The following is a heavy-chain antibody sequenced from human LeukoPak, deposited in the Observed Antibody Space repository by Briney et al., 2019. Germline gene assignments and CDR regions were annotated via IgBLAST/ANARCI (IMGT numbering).Heavy chain of an antibody. CDR1: GFTVSSNY. J-gene: IGHJ4*02. D-gene: IGHD1-26*01. CDR3: ARDIVGATTDY. V-gene: IGHV3-53*01. CDR2: IYSGGST. Sequence: GGSLRLSCAASGFTVSSNYMSWVRQAPGKGLEWVSVIYSGGSTYYADSVKGRFTISRVNSKNTLYLQMNSLRAEDTAVYYCARDIVGATTDYWGQGTLVTVSS.